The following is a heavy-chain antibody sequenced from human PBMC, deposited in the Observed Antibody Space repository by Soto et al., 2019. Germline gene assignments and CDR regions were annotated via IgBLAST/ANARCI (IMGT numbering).Heavy chain of an antibody. J-gene: IGHJ3*02. V-gene: IGHV4-59*01. CDR3: ARALILTGYYIHDAFDI. Sequence: SETLSLTCSVSGGSISSGYWTWIRQPPGKGLEWIGYIYYSGSTNYNPSLKSRVTISVDTSKNQFSLKLSSVTAADTAVYYCARALILTGYYIHDAFDIWGQGTMVTVSS. D-gene: IGHD3-9*01. CDR2: IYYSGST. CDR1: GGSISSGY.